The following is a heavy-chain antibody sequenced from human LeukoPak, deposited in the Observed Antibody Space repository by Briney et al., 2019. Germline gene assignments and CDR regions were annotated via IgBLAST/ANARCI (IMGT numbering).Heavy chain of an antibody. D-gene: IGHD5/OR15-5a*01. CDR2: VYYSGST. J-gene: IGHJ4*02. CDR3: ATLVSTRYYFDY. V-gene: IGHV4-39*01. Sequence: SETLSLTCTVSGGSISSSSYNWGWIRQPPGKGLEWIGSVYYSGSTYYNPPLKSRVTMSVDTSKNQFSLRLTSVTAADTAVYFCATLVSTRYYFDYWGQGTLVTVSS. CDR1: GGSISSSSYN.